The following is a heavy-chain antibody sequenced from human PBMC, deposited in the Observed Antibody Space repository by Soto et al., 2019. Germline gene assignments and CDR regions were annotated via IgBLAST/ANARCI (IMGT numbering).Heavy chain of an antibody. Sequence: GGSLRLSCAASGFTFSSYDMHWVRQATGKGLEWVSAIGTAGDTYYPGSVKGRFTISRENAKNSLYLQMNSLRAEDTAVYYCARSKRGELIGHDAFDIWGQGTMVTVSS. J-gene: IGHJ3*02. CDR1: GFTFSSYD. D-gene: IGHD1-26*01. CDR2: IGTAGDT. CDR3: ARSKRGELIGHDAFDI. V-gene: IGHV3-13*01.